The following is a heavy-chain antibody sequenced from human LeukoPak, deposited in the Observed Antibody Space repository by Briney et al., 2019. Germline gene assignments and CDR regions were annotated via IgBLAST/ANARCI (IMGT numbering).Heavy chain of an antibody. Sequence: PSETLSLTCTVSGDSIHSVYYFWGWIRQPPGKGLEWIGSDYFDGDTSYSPSLKSRVIISVDTSKNQFSLNLTSVTAADTALYYCARHRKSARNYLYYYMDVWGKGTTVTVSS. CDR3: ARHRKSARNYLYYYMDV. CDR2: DYFDGDT. D-gene: IGHD6-6*01. J-gene: IGHJ6*03. CDR1: GDSIHSVYYF. V-gene: IGHV4-39*01.